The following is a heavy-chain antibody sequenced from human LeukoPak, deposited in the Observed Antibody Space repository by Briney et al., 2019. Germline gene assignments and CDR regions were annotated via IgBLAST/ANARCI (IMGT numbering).Heavy chain of an antibody. J-gene: IGHJ4*02. CDR1: GFSFSYYT. D-gene: IGHD6-19*01. CDR2: IRSKAYGGTT. CDR3: TREDFAVAGYFDY. Sequence: PGGSLRLSCAASGFSFSYYTMQWVRQAPGKGLEWVGFIRSKAYGGTTEYAASVKGRFTISRDDSKSIAYLQMNSLKTEDTAVYYCTREDFAVAGYFDYWGQGTLVTVSS. V-gene: IGHV3-49*04.